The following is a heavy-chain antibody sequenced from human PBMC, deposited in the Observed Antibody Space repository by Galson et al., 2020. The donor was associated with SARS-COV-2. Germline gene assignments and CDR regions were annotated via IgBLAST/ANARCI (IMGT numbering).Heavy chain of an antibody. CDR3: TTDSRLGDLLFDL. V-gene: IGHV3-15*07. D-gene: IGHD3-16*01. Sequence: GESLKISCAASGFAFSNACMNWVRQAPGKGLEWVGRIKSKTDGGTTEYAGPVKGRFTISGDDSQNTLFLQMNSLKTEDTAVYYCTTDSRLGDLLFDLWGRCTLGTV. CDR1: GFAFSNAC. CDR2: IKSKTDGGTT. J-gene: IGHJ2*01.